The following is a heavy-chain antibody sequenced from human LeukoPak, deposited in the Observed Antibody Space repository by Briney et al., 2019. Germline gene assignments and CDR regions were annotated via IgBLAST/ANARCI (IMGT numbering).Heavy chain of an antibody. J-gene: IGHJ4*02. Sequence: GGSLRLSCAASGFTFTNAWISWVRQAPGKGLEWVGRIRSKTDGGTTDYAAPVKGRFTISRDESKNILSLQMNSLKTEDTAVYYCSTERDAYNYLYFDYWGQGTLVTVSS. D-gene: IGHD5-24*01. CDR2: IRSKTDGGTT. CDR3: STERDAYNYLYFDY. CDR1: GFTFTNAW. V-gene: IGHV3-15*01.